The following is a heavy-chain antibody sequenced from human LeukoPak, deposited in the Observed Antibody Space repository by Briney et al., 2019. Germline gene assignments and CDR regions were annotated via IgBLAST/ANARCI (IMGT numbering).Heavy chain of an antibody. Sequence: PGGSLRLSCAASGFTFRDYWMSWVRQAPGRGLEWVSYISSSGNSLDYADSVKGRFTISRDNAKTSLYLQMNSLRVEDTAIYYCVTENWGSFDYWGHGTLVTVSS. CDR2: ISSSGNSL. CDR3: VTENWGSFDY. D-gene: IGHD7-27*01. V-gene: IGHV3-11*01. J-gene: IGHJ4*01. CDR1: GFTFRDYW.